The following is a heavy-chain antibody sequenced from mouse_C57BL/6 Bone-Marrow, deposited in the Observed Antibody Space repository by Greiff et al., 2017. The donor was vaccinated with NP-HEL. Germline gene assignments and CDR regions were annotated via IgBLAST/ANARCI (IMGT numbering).Heavy chain of an antibody. CDR2: ISSGSSTI. J-gene: IGHJ4*01. CDR3: ARGRLRPSFYAMDY. D-gene: IGHD2-4*01. V-gene: IGHV5-17*01. CDR1: GFTFSDYG. Sequence: EVQLVESGGGLVKPGGSLKLSCAASGFTFSDYGMHWVRQAPEKGLEWVAYISSGSSTIYYADTVKGRFTISRDNAKNTLFLKMTSLSSEDTAMYYCARGRLRPSFYAMDYWGQGTSVTVSS.